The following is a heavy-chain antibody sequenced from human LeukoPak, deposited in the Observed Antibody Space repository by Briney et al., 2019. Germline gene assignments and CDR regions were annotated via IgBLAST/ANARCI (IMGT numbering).Heavy chain of an antibody. CDR2: INPNSGGT. J-gene: IGHJ3*02. CDR3: ARASGYYYGAFDI. D-gene: IGHD3-22*01. CDR1: GYTFTGYY. V-gene: IGHV1-2*02. Sequence: ASVKVSCKASGYTFTGYYIHWVRQAPGQGLEWMGWINPNSGGTNYAQKFQGRVTMTRDTSISTAYMELSRLRSDDTAVYYCARASGYYYGAFDIWGQGTMVTVSS.